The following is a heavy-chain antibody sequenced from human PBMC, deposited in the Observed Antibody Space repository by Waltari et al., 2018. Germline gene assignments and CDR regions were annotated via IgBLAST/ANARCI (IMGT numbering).Heavy chain of an antibody. V-gene: IGHV3-30*18. Sequence: QEQLVESGGGVVQPGRSLRLSCAASGFTFSSYGMHWVRQTPGKGLEGGAVISYEGSTKFYADSVKGRFTISRDNSKNTLYLQMNSLRAEDTAFYYCAKEWELQWSYWYFDLWGRGTLVTVSS. D-gene: IGHD1-26*01. CDR3: AKEWELQWSYWYFDL. CDR1: GFTFSSYG. J-gene: IGHJ2*01. CDR2: ISYEGSTK.